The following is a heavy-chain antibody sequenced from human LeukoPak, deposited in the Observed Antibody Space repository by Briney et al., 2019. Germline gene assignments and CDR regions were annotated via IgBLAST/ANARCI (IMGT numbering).Heavy chain of an antibody. CDR2: IKQDGSEK. D-gene: IGHD3-22*01. CDR1: GFTFSSYW. CDR3: ARDRLLYYYDSGPTGHFQH. J-gene: IGHJ1*01. V-gene: IGHV3-7*01. Sequence: GGSLRLSCAASGFTFSSYWMSWVRQAPGKGLEWVANIKQDGSEKYYVDSVKGRFTISRDNAKNSLYLQMSSLRADDTAVYYWARDRLLYYYDSGPTGHFQHWGQGTLVTVSS.